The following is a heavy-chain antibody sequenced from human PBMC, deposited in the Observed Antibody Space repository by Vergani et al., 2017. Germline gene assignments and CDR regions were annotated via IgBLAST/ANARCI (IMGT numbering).Heavy chain of an antibody. CDR1: GYSFTSYW. CDR2: IYPGDSDT. J-gene: IGHJ4*02. V-gene: IGHV5-51*03. Sequence: EVPLVLSGAEVKTPGESLTISCKRSGYSFTSYWIGWVRQMPGKGLEWMGIIYPGDSDTRYSPSFQGPVTISADTSISTAYLQWSSLKAADTAMYYCAKTPGMQLWNYFDYWGQGTLVTVSS. D-gene: IGHD5-18*01. CDR3: AKTPGMQLWNYFDY.